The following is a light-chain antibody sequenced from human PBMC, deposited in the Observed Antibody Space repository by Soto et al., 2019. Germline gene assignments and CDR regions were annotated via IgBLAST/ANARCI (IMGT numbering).Light chain of an antibody. V-gene: IGLV2-8*01. CDR1: GGDVRDSNY. CDR2: EVT. Sequence: QSALTQPPSASGSPGQSVTVSCTGIGGDVRDSNYVSWYQQHPGKAPKLIIYEVTMRPSGVPDRFSGSKSGNTASLTVSGHPAEDEDDYYCLAGNNKRVFGSGTKFTVL. CDR3: LAGNNKRV. J-gene: IGLJ1*01.